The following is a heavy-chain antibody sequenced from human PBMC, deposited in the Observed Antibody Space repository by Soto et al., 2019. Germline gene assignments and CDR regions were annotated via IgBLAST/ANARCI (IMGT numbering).Heavy chain of an antibody. CDR3: AREFSGSYSTFDS. D-gene: IGHD6-19*01. J-gene: IGHJ4*02. CDR2: ITSNGRAM. CDR1: GFTFSDYY. Sequence: QVQLVESGGGLVKPGGSLRLSCAASGFTFSDYYMSWIRQAPGKGLEWISYITSNGRAMSYADSVKGRFTISRDNAANSLYLQMNSLRVEDTAFYYCAREFSGSYSTFDSWGQGILVTVSS. V-gene: IGHV3-11*01.